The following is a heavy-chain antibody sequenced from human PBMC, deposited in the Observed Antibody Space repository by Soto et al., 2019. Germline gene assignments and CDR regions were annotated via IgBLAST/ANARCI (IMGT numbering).Heavy chain of an antibody. J-gene: IGHJ4*02. CDR2: LYYSGST. CDR1: GGSISNYY. CDR3: ARDSLGYTYGTYFDY. Sequence: QVQLQESGPGLVKPSETLSLTYTVSGGSISNYYWSWIRQPPGKRLEWIGYLYYSGSTNYNPSLKSRVTISVDTSKNQFSLKLTSVTAADTAVYYCARDSLGYTYGTYFDYWGQGTLVTVSS. V-gene: IGHV4-59*01. D-gene: IGHD5-18*01.